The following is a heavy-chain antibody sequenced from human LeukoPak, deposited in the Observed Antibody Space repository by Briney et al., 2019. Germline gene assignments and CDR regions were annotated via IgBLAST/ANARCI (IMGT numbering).Heavy chain of an antibody. CDR3: AKGAVVIKFLFDS. J-gene: IGHJ4*02. D-gene: IGHD4-23*01. Sequence: GGSLRLSCAASGFTYGSYVMSWVRQAPGKGLEWVSSMTGSGMSTYYADSVKGRFTISRDNSKNMLYLQMNSLRAEDTAVYYCAKGAVVIKFLFDSWGQGTLVTVSS. CDR2: MTGSGMST. CDR1: GFTYGSYV. V-gene: IGHV3-23*01.